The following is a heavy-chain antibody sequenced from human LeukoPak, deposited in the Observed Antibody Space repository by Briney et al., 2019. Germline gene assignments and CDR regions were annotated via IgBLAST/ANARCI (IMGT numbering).Heavy chain of an antibody. V-gene: IGHV1-2*02. CDR3: ARDFLYCSSTSCLRGYSYGYWFDY. Sequence: ASVKVSCKASGYTFTGYYMHWVRQAPGQGSEWMGWINPNSGGTNYAQKFQGRVTMTRDTSISTAYMELSRLRSDDTAVYYCARDFLYCSSTSCLRGYSYGYWFDYWGQGTLVTVSS. CDR2: INPNSGGT. D-gene: IGHD2-2*01. J-gene: IGHJ4*02. CDR1: GYTFTGYY.